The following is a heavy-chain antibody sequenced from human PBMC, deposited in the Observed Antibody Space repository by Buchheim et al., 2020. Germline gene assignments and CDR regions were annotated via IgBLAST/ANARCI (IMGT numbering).Heavy chain of an antibody. Sequence: EMQLVESGGGLVQPGGSLRPSCAASGFTFSAHSMNWVRQAPGKGLEWISYISSSSNSIFYADSVKGRFTISRDDAKNSLYLQMNVLRAEDTAVYYCARDYGSGNYYSFYYYGMDVWGQGTT. CDR1: GFTFSAHS. CDR3: ARDYGSGNYYSFYYYGMDV. CDR2: ISSSSNSI. D-gene: IGHD3-10*01. J-gene: IGHJ6*02. V-gene: IGHV3-48*01.